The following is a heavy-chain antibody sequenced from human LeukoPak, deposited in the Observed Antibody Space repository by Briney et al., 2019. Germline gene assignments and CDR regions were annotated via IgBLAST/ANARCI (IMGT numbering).Heavy chain of an antibody. J-gene: IGHJ4*02. Sequence: QTGGSLRLSCAASGFTFSSYAMHWVRQAPGKGLEWVAVISYDGSNKYYADSVKGRFTISRDNSKNTLYLQMNSLRAEDTAVYYCARDSTGSSPYDYRGQGTLVTVSS. V-gene: IGHV3-30*04. D-gene: IGHD1-1*01. CDR3: ARDSTGSSPYDY. CDR1: GFTFSSYA. CDR2: ISYDGSNK.